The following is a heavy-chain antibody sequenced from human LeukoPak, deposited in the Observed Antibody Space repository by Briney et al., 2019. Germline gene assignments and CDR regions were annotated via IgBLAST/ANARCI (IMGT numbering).Heavy chain of an antibody. D-gene: IGHD7-27*01. CDR2: IYPGNSDT. V-gene: IGHV5-51*01. CDR3: ARRELGILYYFDY. CDR1: GYTFTTYW. Sequence: GESLKISCKGSGYTFTTYWIGWVRQMPGKGLEWMGIIYPGNSDTRYSPSFQGQVTISADKSISTAYLQWSSLKASDTAMYYCARRELGILYYFDYWGQGTLVTVSS. J-gene: IGHJ4*02.